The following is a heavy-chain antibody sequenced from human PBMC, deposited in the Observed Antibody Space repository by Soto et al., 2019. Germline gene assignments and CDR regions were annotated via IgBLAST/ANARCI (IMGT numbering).Heavy chain of an antibody. J-gene: IGHJ5*02. CDR1: GYTLTELS. Sequence: ASVNDSCKVSGYTLTELSIHWVRQAPGEGLEWMGGFDLENGETIYAQRFQGRVTMNEESSADTPYMELSSLRSEDTGVYYCAIEVRTSNQFDPWGQGTMDPLSS. V-gene: IGHV1-24*01. D-gene: IGHD2-2*01. CDR2: FDLENGET. CDR3: AIEVRTSNQFDP.